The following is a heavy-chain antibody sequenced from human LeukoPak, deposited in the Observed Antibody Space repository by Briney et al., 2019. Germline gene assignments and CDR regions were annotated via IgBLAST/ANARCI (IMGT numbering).Heavy chain of an antibody. CDR2: INPNSGGT. CDR3: ARADRLDGSPYLIGP. D-gene: IGHD1-26*01. J-gene: IGHJ5*02. V-gene: IGHV1-2*02. Sequence: GASVKVSCKTSGYSFTDYYIHWVRQAPGQGLEWMGWINPNSGGTSTAQKFQGRITMTRDTSITTVYMEVSWLTSDDTAIYYCARADRLDGSPYLIGPWGQGTLVAGSS. CDR1: GYSFTDYY.